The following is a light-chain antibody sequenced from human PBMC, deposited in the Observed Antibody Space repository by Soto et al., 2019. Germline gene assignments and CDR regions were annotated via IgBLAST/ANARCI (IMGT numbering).Light chain of an antibody. CDR1: QSVSSY. CDR2: GAS. J-gene: IGKJ2*01. V-gene: IGKV3-20*01. CDR3: QQYGSSPRYT. Sequence: EIVLTQSPATLPLSPGERATLSCRASQSVSSYLAWYQQKPGQAPRLLIYGASSRATGIPDRFSGSGSGTDFTLTISRLEPEDFAVYYCQQYGSSPRYTFGQGTKLEIK.